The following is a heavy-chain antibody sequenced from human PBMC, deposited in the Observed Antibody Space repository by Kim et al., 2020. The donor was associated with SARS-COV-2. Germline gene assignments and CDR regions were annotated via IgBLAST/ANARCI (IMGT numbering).Heavy chain of an antibody. CDR3: AGDGDGDYRGDYFSS. Sequence: GGSLRLSCVSSGFTFSDYSMDWVRQAPGKGLEWISYISPSSGSIYYADSVKGRFTISRNNADNSVSLQMSSLTVEDTAVYFCAGDGDGDYRGDYFSSWGEGSLVVLSS. CDR2: ISPSSGSI. CDR1: GFTFSDYS. J-gene: IGHJ4*02. V-gene: IGHV3-48*04. D-gene: IGHD4-17*01.